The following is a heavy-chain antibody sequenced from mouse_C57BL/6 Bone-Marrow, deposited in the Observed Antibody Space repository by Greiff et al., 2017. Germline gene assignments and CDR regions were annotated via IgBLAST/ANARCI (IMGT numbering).Heavy chain of an antibody. CDR2: INPSSGFT. Sequence: VQLQQSGAELAKPGASVKLSCKASGYTFTSYWMHWVKQRPGQGLEWIGYINPSSGFTKYNQKFKDKAQLTADKSSSTAYTQLSSLTYEDSAVYCCASSVTTAYWGQGTLVTVSA. CDR3: ASSVTTAY. D-gene: IGHD2-2*01. J-gene: IGHJ3*01. CDR1: GYTFTSYW. V-gene: IGHV1-7*01.